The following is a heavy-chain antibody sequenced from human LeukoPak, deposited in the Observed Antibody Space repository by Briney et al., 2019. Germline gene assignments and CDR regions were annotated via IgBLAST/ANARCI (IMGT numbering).Heavy chain of an antibody. CDR3: AISYYGSGSYADY. CDR2: INHSEST. D-gene: IGHD3-10*01. J-gene: IGHJ4*02. CDR1: GGSFSGYY. Sequence: SETLSLTCAVYGGSFSGYYWSWIRQPPGKGLEWIGEINHSESTNYNPSLKSRVTISVDTSKNQFSLKLSSVTAADTAVYYCAISYYGSGSYADYWGQGTLVTVSS. V-gene: IGHV4-34*01.